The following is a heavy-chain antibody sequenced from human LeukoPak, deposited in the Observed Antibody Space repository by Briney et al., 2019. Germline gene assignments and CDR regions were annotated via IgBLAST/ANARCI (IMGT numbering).Heavy chain of an antibody. J-gene: IGHJ4*02. CDR2: ISGSGGST. Sequence: GGSLRLSCAASGFTFSSYAMSWVRQAPGKGLEWVSAISGSGGSTYYADSVKGRFTISRDNSKITLYLQMNSLRAEDTAVYYCAKCRLSLGFLECCEDYWGQGTLVTVSS. V-gene: IGHV3-23*01. CDR1: GFTFSSYA. CDR3: AKCRLSLGFLECCEDY. D-gene: IGHD3-3*02.